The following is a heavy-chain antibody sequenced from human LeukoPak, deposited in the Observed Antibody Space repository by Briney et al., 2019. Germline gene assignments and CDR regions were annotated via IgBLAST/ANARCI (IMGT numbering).Heavy chain of an antibody. Sequence: ASVKVSCKASGYTLTGYYIYWVRQAPGQGLEWMGWINPNSGGTNYAQKFQGRFTMTRDTSISTAYMELSRLRSDDTAVYYCARARPITMVRGAGLGPWSQGTLVTAYS. J-gene: IGHJ5*02. CDR2: INPNSGGT. CDR3: ARARPITMVRGAGLGP. V-gene: IGHV1-2*02. D-gene: IGHD3-10*01. CDR1: GYTLTGYY.